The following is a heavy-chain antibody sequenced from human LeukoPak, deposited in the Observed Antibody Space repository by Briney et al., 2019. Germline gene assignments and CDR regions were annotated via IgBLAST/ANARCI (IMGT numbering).Heavy chain of an antibody. D-gene: IGHD6-13*01. J-gene: IGHJ4*02. V-gene: IGHV1-2*02. CDR2: INPNSGGT. CDR1: GYTFTGYY. CDR3: ARGCSSWYFDQTHPDY. Sequence: GASVKVSCKASGYTFTGYYIHWVRQAPGQGLEWMGWINPNSGGTNYAQKFQGRVTMTRDTSISTAYMELSRLRSDDTAVYYCARGCSSWYFDQTHPDYWGQGTLVTVSS.